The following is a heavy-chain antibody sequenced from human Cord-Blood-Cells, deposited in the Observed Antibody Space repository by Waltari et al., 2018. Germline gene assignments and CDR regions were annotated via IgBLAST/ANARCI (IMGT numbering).Heavy chain of an antibody. CDR1: AYTFTSYG. CDR3: ARVEEYGIYFDY. J-gene: IGHJ4*02. Sequence: QVQLVQSGAEVKKPGASVQVCCTAPAYTFTSYGISSVRQAPGQGLEWMGWISAYNGNTNYAQKLQGRVTMTTDTSTSTAYMELRSLRSDDTAVYYCARVEEYGIYFDYWGQGTLVTVSS. CDR2: ISAYNGNT. D-gene: IGHD4-17*01. V-gene: IGHV1-18*01.